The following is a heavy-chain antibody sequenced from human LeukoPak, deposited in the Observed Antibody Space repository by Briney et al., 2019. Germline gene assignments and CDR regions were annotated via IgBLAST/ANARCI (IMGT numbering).Heavy chain of an antibody. D-gene: IGHD3-16*02. CDR2: INHRGST. J-gene: IGHJ4*02. Sequence: SETLSLTCAVYGGSFSGYYWNWIRQPPGKGLEWIGEINHRGSTNYNPSLKSRVTISVDTSKKQFSLKLSSVTAADTAVYYCARGRATYDYVWGSYRPPDYWGQGTLVTVSS. CDR1: GGSFSGYY. V-gene: IGHV4-34*01. CDR3: ARGRATYDYVWGSYRPPDY.